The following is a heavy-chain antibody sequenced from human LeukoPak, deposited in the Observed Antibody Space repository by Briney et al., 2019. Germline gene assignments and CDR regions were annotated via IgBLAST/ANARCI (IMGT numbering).Heavy chain of an antibody. CDR3: AREGSLGGLSTFDI. D-gene: IGHD3-10*01. Sequence: GGSLRLSCVVSGFIVSSNHISWVRQTPGKGLELVSVFYSGGSTYYADSVKGRFTISRDNSKNTVYLQMNSLRVEDTAVYYCAREGSLGGLSTFDIWGQGTMVTVSS. V-gene: IGHV3-53*01. CDR2: FYSGGST. J-gene: IGHJ3*02. CDR1: GFIVSSNH.